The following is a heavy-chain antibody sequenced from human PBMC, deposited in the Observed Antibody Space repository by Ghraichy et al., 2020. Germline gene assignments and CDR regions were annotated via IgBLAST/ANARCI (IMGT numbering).Heavy chain of an antibody. CDR3: ARDFPYDSSPWDI. CDR1: GITVSSNY. D-gene: IGHD3-22*01. J-gene: IGHJ3*02. V-gene: IGHV3-66*01. Sequence: LSLICAASGITVSSNYMSWVRQAPGKGLEWVSVINSGGRTYYRDSVKGRFIISRDNSKNTLYLQMNNLRVEDTAVYFCARDFPYDSSPWDIWGQGTMVTVSS. CDR2: INSGGRT.